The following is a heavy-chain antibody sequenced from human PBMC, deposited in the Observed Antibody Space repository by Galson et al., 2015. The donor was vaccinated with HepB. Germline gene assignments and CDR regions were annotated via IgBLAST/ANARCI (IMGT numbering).Heavy chain of an antibody. D-gene: IGHD1-26*01. Sequence: SVKVSCKASGGTFSSYVISWVRQAPGQGLEWMGRIIPILGIANYAQKFQGRVTITADKSTSTAYMELSSLRSEDTAVYYCSRGGWVGSHFSYWGQGTLVTVSS. V-gene: IGHV1-69*04. CDR3: SRGGWVGSHFSY. CDR2: IIPILGIA. J-gene: IGHJ4*02. CDR1: GGTFSSYV.